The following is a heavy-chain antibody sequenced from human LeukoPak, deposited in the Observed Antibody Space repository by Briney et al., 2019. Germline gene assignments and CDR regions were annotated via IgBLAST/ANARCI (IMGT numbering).Heavy chain of an antibody. J-gene: IGHJ5*02. CDR3: ARGATVTTFSLSWFDP. D-gene: IGHD4-17*01. CDR1: GYTFTGYY. Sequence: ASVKVSCKASGYTFTGYYMRWVRQAPGQGLEWMGWINPNSGGTNYAQKFQGWVTMTRDTSISTAYMELSRLRSDDTAVYYCARGATVTTFSLSWFDPWGQGTPVTVSS. V-gene: IGHV1-2*04. CDR2: INPNSGGT.